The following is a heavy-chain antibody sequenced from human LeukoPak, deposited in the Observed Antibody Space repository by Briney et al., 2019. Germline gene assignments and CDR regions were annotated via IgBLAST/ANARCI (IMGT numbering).Heavy chain of an antibody. CDR2: VSGDGGST. J-gene: IGHJ6*03. Sequence: GGSLRLSCAASGFTFDEYSMHWVRQAPGKGLEWVALVSGDGGSTYYADSVNGRFTISRDKSKDSLYLQMNSLRTEDTALYYCARGLNYDFWSGPPGDYYYMDVWGKGTTVTVSS. CDR3: ARGLNYDFWSGPPGDYYYMDV. V-gene: IGHV3-43*02. CDR1: GFTFDEYS. D-gene: IGHD3-3*01.